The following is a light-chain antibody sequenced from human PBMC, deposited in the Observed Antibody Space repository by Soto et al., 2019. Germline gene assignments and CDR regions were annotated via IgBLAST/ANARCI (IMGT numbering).Light chain of an antibody. CDR3: CSYAGSFNYV. J-gene: IGLJ1*01. Sequence: QSVLTQPRSVSGFPGQSVTISCTGTSSDVGGYYFVSWYQQHPGKAPKLMIYDVTKRPSGVPDRFSGSKSGNTASLTISGLQAEDDADYYCCSYAGSFNYVFGTGTKVTVL. V-gene: IGLV2-11*01. CDR1: SSDVGGYYF. CDR2: DVT.